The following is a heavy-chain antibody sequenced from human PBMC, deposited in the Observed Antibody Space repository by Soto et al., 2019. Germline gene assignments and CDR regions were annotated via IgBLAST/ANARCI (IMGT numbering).Heavy chain of an antibody. D-gene: IGHD3-10*01. CDR2: IGTAGDT. J-gene: IGHJ3*02. CDR3: ARSERRNQGVFDI. CDR1: GFTFSSYD. Sequence: GGSLRLSCAASGFTFSSYDMHWVRQATGKGLEWVSAIGTAGDTYYPGSVKGRFTISRENAKISLYLQMNSLRAGDTAVYYCARSERRNQGVFDIWGQGTMVTVSS. V-gene: IGHV3-13*01.